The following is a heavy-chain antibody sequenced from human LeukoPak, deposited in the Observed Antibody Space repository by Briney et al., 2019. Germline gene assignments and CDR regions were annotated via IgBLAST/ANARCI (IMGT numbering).Heavy chain of an antibody. Sequence: PGGSLRLSCAASGFTFSSYAMSWVRQAPGKGLEWVSVIYSGDSTYYADSVKGRFTISRDHSKNTLYLQMSSLRAEDTAVYYCGAAAKARDSYYYYMDVWGKGTTVTVSS. V-gene: IGHV3-23*03. CDR3: GAAAKARDSYYYYMDV. CDR1: GFTFSSYA. J-gene: IGHJ6*03. D-gene: IGHD2-2*01. CDR2: IYSGDST.